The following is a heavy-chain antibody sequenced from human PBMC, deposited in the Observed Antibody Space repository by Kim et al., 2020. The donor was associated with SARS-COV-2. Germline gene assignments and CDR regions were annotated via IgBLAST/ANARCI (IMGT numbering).Heavy chain of an antibody. CDR2: ISGSGGST. CDR3: AKSLWFGNPIYYYYYGMDV. CDR1: GFTFSSYA. Sequence: GGSLRLSCAASGFTFSSYAMSWVRQAPGKGLEWVSAISGSGGSTYYADSVKGRFTISRDNSKNTLYLQMNSLRAEDTAVYYCAKSLWFGNPIYYYYYGMDVWGQGTTVTVSS. D-gene: IGHD3-10*01. V-gene: IGHV3-23*01. J-gene: IGHJ6*02.